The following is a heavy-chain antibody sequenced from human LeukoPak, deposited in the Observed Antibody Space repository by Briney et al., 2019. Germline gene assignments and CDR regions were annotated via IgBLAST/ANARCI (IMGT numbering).Heavy chain of an antibody. CDR3: TRSDCSSGRCPGFDN. J-gene: IGHJ4*02. V-gene: IGHV6-1*01. CDR2: TYHGSTWYD. Sequence: SQTLSLTCAISGDSVSSNNAAWNWIRQSPSRGLEWLGRTYHGSTWYDDYVVSVRSRLTITPDISKNQVSLQLNSVTPEDTAVYYCTRSDCSSGRCPGFDNWGQGTLVTVSS. CDR1: GDSVSSNNAA. D-gene: IGHD6-19*01.